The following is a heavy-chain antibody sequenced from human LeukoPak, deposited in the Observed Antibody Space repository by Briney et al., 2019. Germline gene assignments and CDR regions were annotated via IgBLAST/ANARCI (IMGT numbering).Heavy chain of an antibody. D-gene: IGHD6-13*01. CDR1: GFTVSSYS. CDR2: ISSSSSTI. V-gene: IGHV3-48*01. CDR3: AREIAAAATRDFDY. J-gene: IGHJ4*02. Sequence: GGSLRLSCAASGFTVSSYSVNWVRQAPGKGLEWLSYISSSSSTIYYADSVKGRFTISRDNAKNSLYLQMNSLRAEDTAVYYCAREIAAAATRDFDYWGQGTLVTVSS.